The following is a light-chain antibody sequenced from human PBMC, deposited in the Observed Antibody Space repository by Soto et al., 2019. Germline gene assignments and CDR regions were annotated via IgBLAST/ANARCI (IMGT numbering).Light chain of an antibody. CDR3: SSYAGRNIVL. CDR2: EVN. Sequence: QSVLTQPPSASGSPGQSVTIACTGTSSDVGGYKYVSWYQQHPDKAPKLMIYEVNKRPSGVPDRFSGSKSGHTASLTVSGLQADDEADYFCSSYAGRNIVLFGGGTKVTVL. CDR1: SSDVGGYKY. V-gene: IGLV2-8*01. J-gene: IGLJ2*01.